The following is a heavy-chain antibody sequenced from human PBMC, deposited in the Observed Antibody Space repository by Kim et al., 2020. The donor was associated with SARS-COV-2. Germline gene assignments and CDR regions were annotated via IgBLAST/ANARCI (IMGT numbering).Heavy chain of an antibody. CDR1: GYTFTSYG. J-gene: IGHJ4*02. Sequence: ASVKVSCKASGYTFTSYGISWVRQAPGQGLEWMGWISAYNGNTNYAQKLQGRVTMTTDTSTSTAYMELRSLRSDDTAVYYCATSPGYCSSTSCYDYWGQGTLVTVSS. V-gene: IGHV1-18*01. CDR2: ISAYNGNT. D-gene: IGHD2-2*01. CDR3: ATSPGYCSSTSCYDY.